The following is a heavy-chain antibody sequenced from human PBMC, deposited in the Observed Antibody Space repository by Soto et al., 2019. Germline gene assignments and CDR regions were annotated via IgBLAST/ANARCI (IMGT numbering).Heavy chain of an antibody. CDR2: ISSSGSTI. CDR3: ARDHLFAPQDYYYYGMDV. J-gene: IGHJ6*02. Sequence: GGSLRLSCAASGFTFSSYEMNWVRQAPGKGLEWVSYISSSGSTIYYADSVKGRFTISRDNAKNSLYLQMNSLRAEDTAVYYCARDHLFAPQDYYYYGMDVWGQGTLVTVSS. CDR1: GFTFSSYE. V-gene: IGHV3-48*03. D-gene: IGHD3-10*02.